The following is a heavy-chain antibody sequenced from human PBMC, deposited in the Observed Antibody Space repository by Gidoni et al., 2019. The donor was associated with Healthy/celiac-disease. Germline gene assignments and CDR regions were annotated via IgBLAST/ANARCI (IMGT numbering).Heavy chain of an antibody. CDR3: ARIKSGWYPVLYYFDY. J-gene: IGHJ4*02. D-gene: IGHD6-19*01. V-gene: IGHV4-34*01. CDR1: GGSFSGYY. CDR2: INHSGST. Sequence: QVQLQQWGAGLLKPSETLSLTCAVYGGSFSGYYWSWIRQPPGKGLEWIGEINHSGSTNYNPSLKSRVTISVDTSKNQFSLKLSSVTAADTAVYYCARIKSGWYPVLYYFDYWGQGTLVTVSS.